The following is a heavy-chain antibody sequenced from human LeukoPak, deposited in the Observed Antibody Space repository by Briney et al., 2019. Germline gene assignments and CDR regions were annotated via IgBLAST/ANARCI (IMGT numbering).Heavy chain of an antibody. CDR2: IIPIFGTA. V-gene: IGHV1-69*13. Sequence: GVSVNVSCTASGGTFSSYAISWVRQAPGQGLEWMGGIIPIFGTANYAQKFQGRVTITADESTSTAYMELSSLRSEDTAVYYCARGSGWSQNFDYWGQGTLVTVSS. J-gene: IGHJ4*02. D-gene: IGHD6-19*01. CDR3: ARGSGWSQNFDY. CDR1: GGTFSSYA.